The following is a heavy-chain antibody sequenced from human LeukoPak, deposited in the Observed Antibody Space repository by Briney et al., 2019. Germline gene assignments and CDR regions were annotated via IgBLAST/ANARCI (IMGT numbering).Heavy chain of an antibody. CDR2: IWYDGSNK. J-gene: IGHJ4*02. D-gene: IGHD4-23*01. CDR1: GFTFSSYG. V-gene: IGHV3-33*01. CDR3: ARQSINYGGITGADY. Sequence: GGSLRLSCAASGFTFSSYGMHWVRQAPGKGLEWVAVIWYDGSNKYYADPVKGRFTISRYNSKNTLDLQMNSLRAEDTAVYYCARQSINYGGITGADYWGQGTLVTASS.